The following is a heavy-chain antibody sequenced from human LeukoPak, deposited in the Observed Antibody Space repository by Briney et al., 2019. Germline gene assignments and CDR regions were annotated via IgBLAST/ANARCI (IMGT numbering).Heavy chain of an antibody. Sequence: ASVKVSCKASGYTFTGYYMHWMRQAPGQGLEWMGWINPNSGGTNYAQKFQGRVTMTRDTSISTAYMELSRLRSDDTAVYYCARAPNDYSNYWFDPWGQGTLVTVSS. J-gene: IGHJ5*02. CDR1: GYTFTGYY. V-gene: IGHV1-2*02. CDR2: INPNSGGT. CDR3: ARAPNDYSNYWFDP. D-gene: IGHD4-11*01.